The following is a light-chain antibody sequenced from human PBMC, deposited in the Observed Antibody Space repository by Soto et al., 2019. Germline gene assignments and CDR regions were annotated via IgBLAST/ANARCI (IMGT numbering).Light chain of an antibody. V-gene: IGKV3-20*01. Sequence: EIVLTQSPVTLSLSPGERATLSCRASQSISSSYFAWYQQKPGQAPRLLVYGVSSRATDVPDRFSGSGSGTDFTLTISRLEPEDFAVYYCQQYTDSRTFGQGTKVDIK. CDR3: QQYTDSRT. CDR1: QSISSSY. J-gene: IGKJ1*01. CDR2: GVS.